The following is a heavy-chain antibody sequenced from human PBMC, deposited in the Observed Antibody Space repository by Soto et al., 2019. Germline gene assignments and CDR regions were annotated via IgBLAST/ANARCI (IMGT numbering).Heavy chain of an antibody. D-gene: IGHD2-21*02. J-gene: IGHJ6*02. CDR2: IIPIFGTA. Sequence: GASVNVSCKASGGTFSSYAISWVRQAPGQGLEWMGGIIPIFGTANYAQKFQGRVTITADESTSTAYMELSSLRSEDTAVYYCARDGSYCGGDCYSSVYYGMDVWGQGTTVTVSS. V-gene: IGHV1-69*13. CDR3: ARDGSYCGGDCYSSVYYGMDV. CDR1: GGTFSSYA.